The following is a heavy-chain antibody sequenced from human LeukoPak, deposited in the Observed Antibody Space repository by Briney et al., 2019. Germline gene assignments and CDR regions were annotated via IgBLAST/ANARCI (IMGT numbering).Heavy chain of an antibody. D-gene: IGHD3-22*01. CDR1: GDSVSSNSAA. Sequence: SQPFSLTCAISGDSVSSNSAAWNWIRQSPSGGLGWLGRTYYRCKWYNDYAVAVKSRITINPDTSKNQFPLKLASVTTADTAVYYCGRFFYYDRFEKLGGYYFDYWGQGTLVTVSS. V-gene: IGHV6-1*01. CDR2: TYYRCKWYN. CDR3: GRFFYYDRFEKLGGYYFDY. J-gene: IGHJ4*02.